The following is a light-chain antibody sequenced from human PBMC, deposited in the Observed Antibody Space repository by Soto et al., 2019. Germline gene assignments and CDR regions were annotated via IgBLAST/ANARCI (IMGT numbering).Light chain of an antibody. CDR3: SSSAATYGGI. CDR2: DVT. Sequence: QSALTQPRSVSGSPGQSVTISCTGTSNDVGGYDYVSWYQHHPGKAPKLMIYDVTKRPSGVPDRFSGSKSGNTASLTISGLQAGAEADYSCSSSAATYGGIFGGGTKLTVL. CDR1: SNDVGGYDY. J-gene: IGLJ2*01. V-gene: IGLV2-11*01.